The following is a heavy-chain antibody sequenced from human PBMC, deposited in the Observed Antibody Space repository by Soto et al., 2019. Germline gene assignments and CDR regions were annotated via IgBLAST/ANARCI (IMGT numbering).Heavy chain of an antibody. Sequence: QVQLVESGGGVVQPGRSLRLSCAASGFTFSSYGMHWVRQAPGKGLEWVAVIWYDGSNKYYADSVKGRFTISRDNSKNTLYLQMNSLRAEDTAVYYCARDLTPYAPPYYMDVWGKGTTVTVSS. CDR3: ARDLTPYAPPYYMDV. J-gene: IGHJ6*03. D-gene: IGHD2-2*01. CDR1: GFTFSSYG. CDR2: IWYDGSNK. V-gene: IGHV3-33*01.